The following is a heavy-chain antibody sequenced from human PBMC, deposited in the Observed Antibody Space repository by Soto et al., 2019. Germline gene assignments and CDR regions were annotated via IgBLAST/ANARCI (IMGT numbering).Heavy chain of an antibody. CDR1: GGSISSGGYS. CDR2: IYHSGST. Sequence: QLQLQESGSGLVKPSQTLSLTCAVSGGSISSGGYSWSWIRQPPGKGLEWIGYIYHSGSTYYNPSLKSRVTISVDRSKNQFSLKLSSVTAADTAVYYCVREGGYGDWYFDYWGQGTLVTVSS. V-gene: IGHV4-30-2*01. D-gene: IGHD4-17*01. CDR3: VREGGYGDWYFDY. J-gene: IGHJ4*02.